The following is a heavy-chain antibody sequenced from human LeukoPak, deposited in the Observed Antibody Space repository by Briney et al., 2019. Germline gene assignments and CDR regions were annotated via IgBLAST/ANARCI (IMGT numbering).Heavy chain of an antibody. J-gene: IGHJ4*02. Sequence: ASVKVSCKVSGYTLTELSMHWVRQAPGKGLEWMGGFDPEDGETIYAQKFQGRVTMTEDTSTDTAYMELGSLRSEDTAVYYCATVLSGSYYNPGPIFDYWGQGTLVTVSS. V-gene: IGHV1-24*01. CDR3: ATVLSGSYYNPGPIFDY. D-gene: IGHD1-26*01. CDR2: FDPEDGET. CDR1: GYTLTELS.